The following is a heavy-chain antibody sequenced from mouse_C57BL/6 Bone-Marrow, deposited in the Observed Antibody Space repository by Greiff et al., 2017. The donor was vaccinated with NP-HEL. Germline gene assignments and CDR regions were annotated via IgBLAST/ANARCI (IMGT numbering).Heavy chain of an antibody. V-gene: IGHV5-17*01. CDR2: ISSGSSTI. J-gene: IGHJ1*03. D-gene: IGHD1-1*01. CDR3: ASGLVAHWYFDV. CDR1: GFTFSDYG. Sequence: EVQLVESGGGLVKPGGSLKLSCAASGFTFSDYGMHWVRQAPEKGLEWVADISSGSSTIYYADTVKGRFTISRDKAKNTLFLQMTSLRSEDTAMYYCASGLVAHWYFDVWGTGTTVTVSS.